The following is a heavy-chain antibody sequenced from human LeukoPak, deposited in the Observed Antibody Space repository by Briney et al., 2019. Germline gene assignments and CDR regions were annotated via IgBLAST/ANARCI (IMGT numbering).Heavy chain of an antibody. D-gene: IGHD3-3*02. J-gene: IGHJ3*02. CDR3: ARHIRVRGAFDI. Sequence: SETLSLTCTVSGGSISSYYWGWIRQPPGKGLEWIGSIYYSGSTYYNPSLKSRVTISVDTSKNQFSLKLSSVTAADTAVYYCARHIRVRGAFDIWGQGTMVTVSS. CDR1: GGSISSYY. V-gene: IGHV4-39*01. CDR2: IYYSGST.